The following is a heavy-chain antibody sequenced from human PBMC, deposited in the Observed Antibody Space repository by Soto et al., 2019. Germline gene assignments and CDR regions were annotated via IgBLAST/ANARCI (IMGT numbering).Heavy chain of an antibody. V-gene: IGHV1-2*04. Sequence: QVQLVQSGAEVKKPGASVKVSCKASGYTFTGYYMHWVRQAPGQGLEWMGWINPNSGGTNYAQKFQGWVTMTRDTFVRTAYMELSGLRSDDTAVYYCARGYCSGGSCYGDWFDPWGQGTLVTVSS. CDR2: INPNSGGT. D-gene: IGHD2-15*01. CDR1: GYTFTGYY. J-gene: IGHJ5*02. CDR3: ARGYCSGGSCYGDWFDP.